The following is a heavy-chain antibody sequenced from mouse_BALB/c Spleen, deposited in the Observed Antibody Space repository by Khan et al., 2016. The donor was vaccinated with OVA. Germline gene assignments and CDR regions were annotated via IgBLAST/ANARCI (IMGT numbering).Heavy chain of an antibody. CDR1: GYTFTSYW. J-gene: IGHJ2*01. Sequence: QVQLKQSGAELAKPGASVKMSYTASGYTFTSYWMHWIKQRPGQGLEWIRYINPTSGYTDYNQKFKDKATLTADKSSSTAYMQLSSLTSDDSAVYYCARDRIDYWGQGTALTVSS. V-gene: IGHV1-7*01. CDR2: INPTSGYT. CDR3: ARDRIDY.